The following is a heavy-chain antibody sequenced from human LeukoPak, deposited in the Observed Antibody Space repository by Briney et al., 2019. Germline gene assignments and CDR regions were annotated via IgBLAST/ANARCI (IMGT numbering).Heavy chain of an antibody. CDR2: IGLHSGRI. J-gene: IGHJ3*02. V-gene: IGHV3-9*01. CDR1: GVTFDDYA. D-gene: IGHD1-1*01. CDR3: TKDNPPTGTLEGAFDT. Sequence: VRSLRLSCTASGVTFDDYAMHVVRQAPGEGLQWSSGIGLHSGRIGYEDSVHGRFSIYRDNAKISLYLQMHSLSTEDTALYYRTKDNPPTGTLEGAFDTWGQGTMVTVSS.